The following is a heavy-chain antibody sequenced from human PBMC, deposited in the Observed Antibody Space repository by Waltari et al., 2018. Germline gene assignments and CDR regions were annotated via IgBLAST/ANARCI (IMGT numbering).Heavy chain of an antibody. D-gene: IGHD6-19*01. CDR1: GFTFSSYA. CDR2: ISGSGGST. CDR3: AKDTPSMAVAGTSELNYFDY. Sequence: EVQLVESGGGLVQPGGSLRLSCAASGFTFSSYAMSWVRQAPGKGLEWVSAISGSGGSTYFAGSVKGRLTISRDNSKHTLYLQLNSLRAEDTAVYYCAKDTPSMAVAGTSELNYFDYWGQGTLVTVSS. J-gene: IGHJ4*02. V-gene: IGHV3-23*04.